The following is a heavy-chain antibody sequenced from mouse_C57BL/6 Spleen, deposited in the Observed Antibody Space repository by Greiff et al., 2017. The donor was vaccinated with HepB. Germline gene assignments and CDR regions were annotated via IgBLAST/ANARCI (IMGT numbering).Heavy chain of an antibody. D-gene: IGHD1-1*01. CDR3: ARGIYSGRGYAMDY. Sequence: QVQLQQPGAELVKPGASVKLSCKASGYTFTSYWMHWVKQRPGQGLEWIGMIHPNSGSTNYNEKFKSKATLTVDKSSSTAYMQLSSLTSEDSAVYYCARGIYSGRGYAMDYWGQGTSVTVSS. CDR2: IHPNSGST. V-gene: IGHV1-64*01. J-gene: IGHJ4*01. CDR1: GYTFTSYW.